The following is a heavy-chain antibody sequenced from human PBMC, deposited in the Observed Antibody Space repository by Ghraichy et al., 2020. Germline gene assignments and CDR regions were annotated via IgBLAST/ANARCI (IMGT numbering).Heavy chain of an antibody. V-gene: IGHV1-2*04. J-gene: IGHJ4*02. CDR2: INPNNGGT. CDR1: GYTFTGYY. Sequence: ASVKVSCKASGYTFTGYYMHWVRQAPGQGLEWMGWINPNNGGTNYAQKFQGWVTMTRDTSISTAYMELSRLRSDDTAVYYCARAPGEWEFDFDYWGQGTLVTVSS. D-gene: IGHD1-26*01. CDR3: ARAPGEWEFDFDY.